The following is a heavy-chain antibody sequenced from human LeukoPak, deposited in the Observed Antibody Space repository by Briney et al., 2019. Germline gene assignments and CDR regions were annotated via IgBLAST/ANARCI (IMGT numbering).Heavy chain of an antibody. J-gene: IGHJ4*02. CDR3: ARVRIGYYFDY. V-gene: IGHV3-48*01. Sequence: PGGSLRLSCAASGFTFSSYTMNWVRQAPGKGLEWVSYITSSSSTIYYADSVKGRFTISRDNGKNSLYLQMNSLRAEDTAIYYCARVRIGYYFDYWGQGTLVTVSS. D-gene: IGHD3-3*01. CDR1: GFTFSSYT. CDR2: ITSSSSTI.